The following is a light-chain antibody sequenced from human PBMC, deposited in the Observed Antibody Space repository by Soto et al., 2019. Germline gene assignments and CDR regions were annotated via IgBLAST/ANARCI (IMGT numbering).Light chain of an antibody. Sequence: EIVLTQSPATLSLSPGERATLSCRASQSVSSYLAWYQQKPGQAPRLLIYDASNRATGIPARFSGSGSGTAFTLTISSLEPDDFAVYYCHQRSDWPSTFGGGTKVQIK. CDR1: QSVSSY. CDR2: DAS. J-gene: IGKJ4*01. V-gene: IGKV3-11*01. CDR3: HQRSDWPST.